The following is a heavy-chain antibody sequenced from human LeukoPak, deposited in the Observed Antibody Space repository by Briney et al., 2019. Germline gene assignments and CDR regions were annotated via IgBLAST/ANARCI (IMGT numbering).Heavy chain of an antibody. CDR3: ARDLRLPITNIAVAGEDDVNAFDI. CDR1: GYSISSGYY. CDR2: IYHSGST. Sequence: SETLSLTCTVSGYSISSGYYWGWIQQPPGKGLEWIGSIYHSGSTYYNPSLKSRVTISVDTSKNQFSLKLSSVTAADTAVYYCARDLRLPITNIAVAGEDDVNAFDIWGQGTMVTVSS. V-gene: IGHV4-38-2*02. D-gene: IGHD6-19*01. J-gene: IGHJ3*02.